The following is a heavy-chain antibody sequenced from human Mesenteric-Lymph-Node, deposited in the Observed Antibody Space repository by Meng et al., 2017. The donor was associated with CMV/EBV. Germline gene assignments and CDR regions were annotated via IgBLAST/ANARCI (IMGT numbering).Heavy chain of an antibody. CDR1: GFTFSNAW. D-gene: IGHD2-2*01. CDR3: AKVLPHSTSCSN. V-gene: IGHV3-15*01. Sequence: GGSLRLSCAASGFTFSNAWMSWVRQAPGKGLEWVGRIKSKTDGGTTDYAAPVKGRFTISRDDSKNTLYLQMNSLRAEDTAVYYCAKVLPHSTSCSNWGQGTLVTVSS. CDR2: IKSKTDGGTT. J-gene: IGHJ4*02.